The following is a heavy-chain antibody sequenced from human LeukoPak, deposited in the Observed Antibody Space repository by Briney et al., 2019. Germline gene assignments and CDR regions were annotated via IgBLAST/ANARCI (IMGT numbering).Heavy chain of an antibody. CDR1: GHTFTTYD. J-gene: IGHJ6*03. CDR2: IIPIFGTA. CDR3: ARAYYYDSSGYLYYYYMDV. D-gene: IGHD3-22*01. V-gene: IGHV1-69*06. Sequence: SVTVSCKASGHTFTTYDIHWVRQAPGQGREGGGGIIPIFGTAHYAQKFQGRVTITADKSTSTAYMELSSLSSEDTAVYYCARAYYYDSSGYLYYYYMDVWGKGTTVTVSS.